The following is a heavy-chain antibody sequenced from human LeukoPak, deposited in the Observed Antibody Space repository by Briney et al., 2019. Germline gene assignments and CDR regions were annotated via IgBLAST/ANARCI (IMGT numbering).Heavy chain of an antibody. Sequence: ASVKVSCKASGYSFTSYYMHWVRQAPGQGLEWMGIINPSGGSTSYAQKFQGRVTMTRDMSTSTVYMELSSLRSDDTAVYYCARDGGKWFGELYFDYWGQGTLVTVSS. D-gene: IGHD3-10*01. J-gene: IGHJ4*02. V-gene: IGHV1-46*01. CDR2: INPSGGST. CDR3: ARDGGKWFGELYFDY. CDR1: GYSFTSYY.